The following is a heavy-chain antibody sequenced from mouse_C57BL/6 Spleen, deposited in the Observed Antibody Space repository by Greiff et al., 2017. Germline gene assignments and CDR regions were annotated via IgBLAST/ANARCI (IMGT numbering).Heavy chain of an antibody. J-gene: IGHJ3*01. Sequence: QVQLQQPGAELVMPGASVKLSCKASGYTFTSYWMHWVKQRPGQGLEWIGVLDPSDSYTNYNQKFKGKATLTVDKSSSPAYMQLSSLTSEDSAVYSGSRGVGRSGFAYWGQGTLVTVSA. D-gene: IGHD4-1*01. CDR1: GYTFTSYW. CDR2: LDPSDSYT. V-gene: IGHV1-69*01. CDR3: SRGVGRSGFAY.